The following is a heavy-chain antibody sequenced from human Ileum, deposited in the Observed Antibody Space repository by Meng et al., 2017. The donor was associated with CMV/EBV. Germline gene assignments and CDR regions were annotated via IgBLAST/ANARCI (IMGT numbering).Heavy chain of an antibody. V-gene: IGHV3-7*01. CDR3: ATIREYSSCYNLGDY. CDR2: INQDESEK. D-gene: IGHD2-15*01. CDR1: GFTFTTYW. Sequence: GESLKISCAASGFTFTTYWMTWVRQAPGKGLEWVANINQDESEKSYVDSVKGRFTISRDNGKNSLYLQMNSLRAGDTAVYYCATIREYSSCYNLGDYWGQGTLVTVSS. J-gene: IGHJ4*02.